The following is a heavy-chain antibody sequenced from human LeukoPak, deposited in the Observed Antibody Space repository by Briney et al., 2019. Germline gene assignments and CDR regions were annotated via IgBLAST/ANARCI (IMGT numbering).Heavy chain of an antibody. D-gene: IGHD3-22*01. CDR3: AGDLSFYYDSSGYYGDY. CDR2: ISSSGSTI. Sequence: GGSLRLSCAASGFTFSDYYMSWIRQAPGKGLEWVSYISSSGSTIYYADSVKGRFTISRDNAKNSLYLQMNSLRAEDTAVYYCAGDLSFYYDSSGYYGDYWGQGTLVTVSS. V-gene: IGHV3-11*04. J-gene: IGHJ4*02. CDR1: GFTFSDYY.